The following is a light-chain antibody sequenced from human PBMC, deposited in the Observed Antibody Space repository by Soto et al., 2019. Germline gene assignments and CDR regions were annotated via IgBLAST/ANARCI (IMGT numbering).Light chain of an antibody. V-gene: IGKV1-9*01. J-gene: IGKJ1*01. Sequence: IQLTKSASSLSASAGDRFTITCRASQGISSYLAWYQQKPGKAPKLLIYAASTLQSGVPSRFSGSGSGTDFTLTISSLQPEDFATYYCQQLNSYPPWTFGQGTKVDIK. CDR2: AAS. CDR1: QGISSY. CDR3: QQLNSYPPWT.